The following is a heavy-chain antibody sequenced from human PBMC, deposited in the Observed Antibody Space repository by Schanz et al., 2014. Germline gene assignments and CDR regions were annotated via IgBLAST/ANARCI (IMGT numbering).Heavy chain of an antibody. CDR3: ARFRESANCGDEETGSLNYFDS. CDR2: IFHSEIS. J-gene: IGHJ4*02. Sequence: QVQLQEPGPGLVKPSATLTLTCDVSGVSITTCNWCRWVRQPPGKGLEWIGEIFHSEISNSTPALKTRVTISLDTAKNQFTVKLESVTAADTAVYVCARFRESANCGDEETGSLNYFDSWGQGAL. D-gene: IGHD4-17*01. CDR1: GVSITTCNW. V-gene: IGHV4-4*02.